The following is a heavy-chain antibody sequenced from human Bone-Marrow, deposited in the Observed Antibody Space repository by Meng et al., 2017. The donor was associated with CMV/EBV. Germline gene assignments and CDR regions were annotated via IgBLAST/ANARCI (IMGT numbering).Heavy chain of an antibody. Sequence: SETLSLTCTVSGGSTSSYYWSWIRQPLGKGLEWIGYIYYSGSTNYNPSLKSRVTMSVDTSKNQFSLNLSSVTAADTAAYYCARGDFWSGYPFDYWGQGTLVTVSS. V-gene: IGHV4-59*01. J-gene: IGHJ4*02. CDR3: ARGDFWSGYPFDY. CDR2: IYYSGST. CDR1: GGSTSSYY. D-gene: IGHD3-3*01.